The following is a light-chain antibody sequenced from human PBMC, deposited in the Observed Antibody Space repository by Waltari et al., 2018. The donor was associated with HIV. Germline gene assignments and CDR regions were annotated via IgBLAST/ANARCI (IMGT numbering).Light chain of an antibody. CDR2: EAV. CDR1: SSDVGNYNL. CDR3: CSYGGSSTWV. J-gene: IGLJ3*02. Sequence: QSALTQPASVSGSPGQSITIPCTGTSSDVGNYNLVSWYQQYPGKAPKLMIYEAVKRPSGVSNRISASKSGNTASLTISGLQAEDDADYYCCSYGGSSTWVFGGGTKLTVL. V-gene: IGLV2-23*01.